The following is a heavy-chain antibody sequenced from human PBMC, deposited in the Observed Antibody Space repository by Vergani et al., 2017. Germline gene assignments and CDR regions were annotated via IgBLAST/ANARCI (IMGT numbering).Heavy chain of an antibody. J-gene: IGHJ4*02. CDR1: GYTFTGYY. V-gene: IGHV1-2*02. D-gene: IGHD3-10*01. CDR3: AVTRLRGVHRSWPRYDY. Sequence: QVQLVQSGAEVKKPGASVTVSCKASGYTFTGYYMHWVRQAPGQGLEWMGWINPNSGGTNYAQKFQGRVTMTMDTSISTAYMELSRLRSDATAVYYCAVTRLRGVHRSWPRYDYWGQGTLVTVSS. CDR2: INPNSGGT.